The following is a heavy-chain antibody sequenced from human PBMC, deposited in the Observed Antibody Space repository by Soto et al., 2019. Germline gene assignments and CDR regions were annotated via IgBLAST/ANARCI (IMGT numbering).Heavy chain of an antibody. CDR1: GGTFSSYC. D-gene: IGHD2-2*01. V-gene: IGHV1-69*01. Sequence: QVQLVQSGAEVQKPGSSVKVSCKASGGTFSSYCISWVRQAPGQGLEWMGGIIPISGTANYAQKFQGRVTITADESTSTACMELSSLRSEDTAVYYCARSQGSSTSLEIYYYYYYGMDVWGQGTTVTVSS. CDR3: ARSQGSSTSLEIYYYYYYGMDV. J-gene: IGHJ6*02. CDR2: IIPISGTA.